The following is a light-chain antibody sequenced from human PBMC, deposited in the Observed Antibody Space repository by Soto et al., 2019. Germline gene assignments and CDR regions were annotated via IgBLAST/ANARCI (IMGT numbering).Light chain of an antibody. CDR3: SSYTSSSTRV. CDR2: EVN. V-gene: IGLV2-14*01. Sequence: QSVLTQPASVSGSPGQSITISCTGTSSDVGGYNYVSWYQQHPGKAPKLMIYEVNNRPSGVSNRFSGSKSGNTASLTISGLQAEDEADYYCSSYTSSSTRVFGDVTKVTVL. J-gene: IGLJ1*01. CDR1: SSDVGGYNY.